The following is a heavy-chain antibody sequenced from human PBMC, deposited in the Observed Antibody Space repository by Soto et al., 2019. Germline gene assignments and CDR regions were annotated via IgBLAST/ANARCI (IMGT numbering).Heavy chain of an antibody. CDR1: GGSFSGYY. CDR3: ARGRIAAAGTPNWFDP. CDR2: INHSGST. V-gene: IGHV4-34*01. J-gene: IGHJ5*02. D-gene: IGHD6-13*01. Sequence: SETLSLTCAVYGGSFSGYYWSWIRQPPGKGLEWIGEINHSGSTNYNPSLKSRVTISVDTSKNQFSLKLSSVTAADTAVYYCARGRIAAAGTPNWFDPWGQGTLVTVSS.